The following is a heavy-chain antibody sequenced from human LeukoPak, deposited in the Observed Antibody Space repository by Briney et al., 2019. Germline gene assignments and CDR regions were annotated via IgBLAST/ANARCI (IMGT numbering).Heavy chain of an antibody. CDR2: ISWNSGSI. J-gene: IGHJ3*02. CDR3: ATRGGGYYDSSGYYTDAFDI. Sequence: GGSLRLSCAASGFTFSSNWMHWVRQAPGKGLEWVSGISWNSGSIGYADSVKGRFTISRDNAKNSLYLQMNSLRAEDTALYYCATRGGGYYDSSGYYTDAFDIWGQGTMVTVSS. CDR1: GFTFSSNW. V-gene: IGHV3-9*01. D-gene: IGHD3-22*01.